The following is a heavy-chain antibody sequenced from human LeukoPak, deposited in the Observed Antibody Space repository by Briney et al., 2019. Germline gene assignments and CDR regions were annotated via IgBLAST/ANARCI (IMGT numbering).Heavy chain of an antibody. CDR3: ARDFGSFTTGTTEEGGGAFDI. V-gene: IGHV3-21*01. Sequence: PGGSLRLSCAASGFTFSSYSMNWVRQAPGKGLEWVSSISSSSSYIYYADSMKGRFTISRDNAKNSLYLQMNSLRAEDTAVYYCARDFGSFTTGTTEEGGGAFDIWGQGTMVTVSS. D-gene: IGHD1-1*01. CDR2: ISSSSSYI. CDR1: GFTFSSYS. J-gene: IGHJ3*02.